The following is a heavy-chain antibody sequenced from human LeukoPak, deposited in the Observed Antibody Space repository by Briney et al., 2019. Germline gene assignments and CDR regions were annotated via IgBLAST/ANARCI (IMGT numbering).Heavy chain of an antibody. J-gene: IGHJ4*02. CDR1: GFTFSSYG. D-gene: IGHD6-19*01. CDR3: AKLFSGLSFFDY. CDR2: IRYDGSKK. Sequence: PGGSLRLSCAASGFTFSSYGMHWVRQAPGKGLEWVAFIRYDGSKKYYADSVKGRFTISRDNSKNTLYLQMNSLRAEDTAVYYCAKLFSGLSFFDYWGQGTLVTVSS. V-gene: IGHV3-30*02.